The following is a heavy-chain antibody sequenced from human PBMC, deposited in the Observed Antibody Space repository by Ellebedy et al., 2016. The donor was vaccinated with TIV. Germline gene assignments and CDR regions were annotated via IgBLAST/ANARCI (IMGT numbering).Heavy chain of an antibody. CDR2: PYYRSKWYH. J-gene: IGHJ3*02. V-gene: IGHV6-1*01. CDR3: AGEKEHDAFDI. Sequence: SQTLSLTCAISGDSVSGNSASWNWLRQSPSRGLEWLGRPYYRSKWYHDYAVSVKSRITISPDTSKNQFSLQLNSVTPEDTALYYCAGEKEHDAFDIWGQGTRVTVSS. CDR1: GDSVSGNSAS.